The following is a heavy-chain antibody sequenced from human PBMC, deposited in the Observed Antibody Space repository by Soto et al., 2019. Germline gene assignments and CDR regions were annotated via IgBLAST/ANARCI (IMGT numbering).Heavy chain of an antibody. CDR1: GYSFSTYW. CDR2: IYPGDSDT. Sequence: GESLKISCTGSGYSFSTYWIAWVRQMPGKGLEWVGIIYPGDSDTRYSPSFQGQVTISADTSTKTAYLQWSSLKASDTAIYYCASGGPGVLRYFDWFIWGQGTMVTVSS. V-gene: IGHV5-51*01. CDR3: ASGGPGVLRYFDWFI. D-gene: IGHD3-9*01. J-gene: IGHJ3*02.